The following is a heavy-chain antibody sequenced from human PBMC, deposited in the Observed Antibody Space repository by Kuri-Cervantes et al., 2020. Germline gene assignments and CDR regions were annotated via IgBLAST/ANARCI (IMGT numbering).Heavy chain of an antibody. CDR1: GFTFSNYG. CDR3: ARGAAAVSGYYYGMDV. J-gene: IGHJ6*02. D-gene: IGHD6-13*01. CDR2: ISYDGSNK. Sequence: GGSLRLSCAASGFTFSNYGMHWVRQAPGKGLEWVAVISYDGSNKYYADSVKGRFTISRDNSRNTLYLQMNSLRAEDTAVYYCARGAAAVSGYYYGMDVWGQGTTVTVSS. V-gene: IGHV3-30*03.